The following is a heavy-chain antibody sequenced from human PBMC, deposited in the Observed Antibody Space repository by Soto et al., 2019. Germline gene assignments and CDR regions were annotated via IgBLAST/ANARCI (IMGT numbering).Heavy chain of an antibody. CDR1: GYTLNDYY. V-gene: IGHV1-2*02. D-gene: IGHD5-12*01. Sequence: ASVKVSCKASGYTLNDYYLHWVRQAPGQGLEWMGWVNPTSGATKYAQKFQGRVTMTWDKSISTAYMELSRLRSDDTAIYHCVTGSTRLDLDSWCQGDLVTVSS. CDR2: VNPTSGAT. J-gene: IGHJ4*02. CDR3: VTGSTRLDLDS.